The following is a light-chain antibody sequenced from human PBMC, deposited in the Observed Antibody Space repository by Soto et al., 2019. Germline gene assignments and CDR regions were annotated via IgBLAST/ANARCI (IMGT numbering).Light chain of an antibody. J-gene: IGKJ1*01. Sequence: EIVMTQSPATLSVSPGERATLSCRASQSVSSNLAWYQQKPGQAPRLLIYGASTRANGIPARFSGSGSGTELTLTISSLQSEDFAVYYCQQYNNWPRTFGLGTKVAIK. CDR3: QQYNNWPRT. V-gene: IGKV3-15*01. CDR1: QSVSSN. CDR2: GAS.